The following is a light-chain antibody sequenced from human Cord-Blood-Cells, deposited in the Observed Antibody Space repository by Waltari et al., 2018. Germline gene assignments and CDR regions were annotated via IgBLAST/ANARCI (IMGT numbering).Light chain of an antibody. Sequence: ELLLTHLPGSLSLSSVQRALLSCRLSQSVSSSYLAWYQQKPGQAPRLLIYGASSRATGIPDRFSGSGSGTDFTLTISRLEPEDFAVYYCQQYGSSPLTFGGGTKVEIK. V-gene: IGKV3-20*01. CDR2: GAS. J-gene: IGKJ4*01. CDR1: QSVSSSY. CDR3: QQYGSSPLT.